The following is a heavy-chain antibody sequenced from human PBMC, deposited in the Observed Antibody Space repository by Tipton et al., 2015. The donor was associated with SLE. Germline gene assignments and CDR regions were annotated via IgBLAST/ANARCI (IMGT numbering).Heavy chain of an antibody. J-gene: IGHJ4*02. V-gene: IGHV4-34*01. CDR2: IYYSGST. D-gene: IGHD5-18*01. Sequence: TLSLTCAVYGGSFSGYYWSWIRQPPGKGLEWIGSIYYSGSTYYNPSLKSRVTISVDTSKNQFSLKLSSVTAADTAVYYCARDEPGWIQLWPSWGQGTLVTVSS. CDR1: GGSFSGYY. CDR3: ARDEPGWIQLWPS.